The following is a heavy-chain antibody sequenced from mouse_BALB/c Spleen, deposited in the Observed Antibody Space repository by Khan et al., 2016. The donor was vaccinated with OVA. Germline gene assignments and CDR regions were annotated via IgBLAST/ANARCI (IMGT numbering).Heavy chain of an antibody. CDR3: DRETAYYVDYEAMDY. CDR2: IWAGGST. J-gene: IGHJ4*01. CDR1: GFSLITYG. D-gene: IGHD2-13*01. V-gene: IGHV2-9*02. Sequence: QVQLKQSGPGLVAPSQSLSITCSVSGFSLITYGVHWVRQSPGKGLEWLGIIWAGGSTNYNSALMSRLSISKDNSKSQVFLKMNSLQTDDTDMYYCDRETAYYVDYEAMDYWGQETSVTVSS.